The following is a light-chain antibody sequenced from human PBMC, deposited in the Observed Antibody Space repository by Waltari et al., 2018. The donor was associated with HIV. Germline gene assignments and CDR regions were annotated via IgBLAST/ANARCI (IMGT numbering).Light chain of an antibody. CDR3: QSYDSSLSSVL. CDR2: GDH. J-gene: IGLJ2*01. V-gene: IGLV1-40*01. CDR1: TSNIGAHYG. Sequence: QSVLTQPPSVSGAPGQRVTISCTGSTSNIGAHYGVNWYQEVPGTAPRLLIYGDHNRPAGFPDRFSGSRSGTSASLAINGLQAEDEAEYYCQSYDSSLSSVLFGGGTKLTVL.